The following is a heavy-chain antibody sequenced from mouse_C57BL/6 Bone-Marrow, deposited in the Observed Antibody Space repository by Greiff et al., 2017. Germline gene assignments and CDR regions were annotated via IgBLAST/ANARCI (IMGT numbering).Heavy chain of an antibody. CDR3: AREGDYSNSWYFDV. Sequence: VQLQQPGAELVKPGASVKLSCKASGYTFTSYWMQWVKQRPGQGLEWIGEIDPSDSYTNYNQKFKGKATLTVDTSSSTAYMQLSSLTSEDSAVYYCAREGDYSNSWYFDVWGTGTTVTVSS. CDR2: IDPSDSYT. V-gene: IGHV1-50*01. D-gene: IGHD2-5*01. CDR1: GYTFTSYW. J-gene: IGHJ1*03.